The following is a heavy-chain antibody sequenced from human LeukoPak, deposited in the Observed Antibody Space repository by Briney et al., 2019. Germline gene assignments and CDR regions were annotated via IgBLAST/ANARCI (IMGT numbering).Heavy chain of an antibody. CDR1: GYTFTSYG. CDR3: ARAYCSGGSCYSFYYYYYMDV. J-gene: IGHJ6*03. V-gene: IGHV1-18*01. Sequence: GASVKVSCKASGYTFTSYGISWGRQAPGQGGEWMGWIRAYNGNTNYAQKLQGRVTMTTDTSPSTAYMELRSLRSDDPAVYYCARAYCSGGSCYSFYYYYYMDVWSKGTTVTVSS. CDR2: IRAYNGNT. D-gene: IGHD2-15*01.